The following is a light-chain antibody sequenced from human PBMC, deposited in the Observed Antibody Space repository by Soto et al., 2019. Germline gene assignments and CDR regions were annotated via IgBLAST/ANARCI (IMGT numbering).Light chain of an antibody. Sequence: DIQMTQSPSSLSASVGDRITITCRTSQSISSSLNWYQQRPGKAPKPLIYNANSLPSGVPSRFSGSGSGTDFTLTINSLQTEDFATYYCQQTYTTPLTFGGGTKVDIK. CDR2: NAN. J-gene: IGKJ4*01. V-gene: IGKV1-39*01. CDR3: QQTYTTPLT. CDR1: QSISSS.